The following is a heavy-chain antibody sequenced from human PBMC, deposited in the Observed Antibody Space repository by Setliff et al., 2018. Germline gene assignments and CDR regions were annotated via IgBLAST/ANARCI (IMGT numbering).Heavy chain of an antibody. V-gene: IGHV3-7*01. J-gene: IGHJ4*02. CDR3: ARDGGEY. CDR2: IKQDGSEE. D-gene: IGHD3-16*01. Sequence: PGGSLRLSCVASGFTFSDYGMHWVRQAPGKGLEWVANIKQDGSEEYYVDSVKGRFTIPRDNAKNSLYLQMNSLRGEDTAVYYCARDGGEYWGQGTLVTVSS. CDR1: GFTFSDYG.